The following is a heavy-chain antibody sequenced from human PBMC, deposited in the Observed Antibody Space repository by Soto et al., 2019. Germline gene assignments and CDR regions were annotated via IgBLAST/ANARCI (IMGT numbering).Heavy chain of an antibody. D-gene: IGHD6-19*01. CDR3: ARDQGQISSGWPRRV. CDR1: GFTFSSYS. CDR2: ISSSSSTI. Sequence: GGSLRLSCAASGFTFSSYSMNWVRQAPGKGLEWVSYISSSSSTIYYADSVKGRFTISRDNAKNSLYLQMNSLRAEDTAVYYCARDQGQISSGWPRRVWGQGTLVTVSS. V-gene: IGHV3-48*01. J-gene: IGHJ4*02.